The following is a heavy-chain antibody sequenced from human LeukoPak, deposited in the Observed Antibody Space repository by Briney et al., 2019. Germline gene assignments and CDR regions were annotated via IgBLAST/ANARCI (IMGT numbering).Heavy chain of an antibody. J-gene: IGHJ4*02. Sequence: PSETLSLTCTVSGGSINSSSYYWGWIRQPPGKGLEWIGSIYYSGSTYYNPSLKSRVTISVDTSKNQFSLKLSSVTAADTAVYYCAREEHGIAAAGPGVYYFDYWGQGTLVTVSS. CDR1: GGSINSSSYY. D-gene: IGHD6-13*01. CDR3: AREEHGIAAAGPGVYYFDY. V-gene: IGHV4-39*02. CDR2: IYYSGST.